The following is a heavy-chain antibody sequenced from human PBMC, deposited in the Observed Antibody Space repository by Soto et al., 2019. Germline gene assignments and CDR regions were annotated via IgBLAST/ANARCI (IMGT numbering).Heavy chain of an antibody. CDR2: IYYSGST. J-gene: IGHJ4*02. Sequence: QVQLQESGPGLVKPSETLSLTCTVSGGSISSNYWSWIRQPPGKGLEWIGYIYYSGSTNPNPSLKRRVTISVDTSKNHFSLKLSSVTAADTAVYYCARQSLSSGWYSTFDYWGQGTLVTVSS. D-gene: IGHD6-19*01. CDR1: GGSISSNY. CDR3: ARQSLSSGWYSTFDY. V-gene: IGHV4-59*08.